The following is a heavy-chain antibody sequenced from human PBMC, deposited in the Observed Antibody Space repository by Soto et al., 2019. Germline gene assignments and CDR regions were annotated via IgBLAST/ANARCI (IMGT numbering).Heavy chain of an antibody. J-gene: IGHJ6*02. CDR3: ARQGFGQLHGLVDV. CDR2: IHHSGST. CDR1: GGSITSHY. Sequence: PSETLSLTCSVSGGSITSHYCSWFRQPPGKGLEWIGYIHHSGSTSYNPSLKSRVTMSVDTSKNHFSLKVNSVTAADTALYYCARQGFGQLHGLVDVWGPGTTVNVS. V-gene: IGHV4-59*08. D-gene: IGHD3-10*01.